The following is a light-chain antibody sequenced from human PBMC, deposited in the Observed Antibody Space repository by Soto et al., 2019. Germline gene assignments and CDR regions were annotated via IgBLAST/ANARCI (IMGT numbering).Light chain of an antibody. J-gene: IGLJ1*01. Sequence: QSALTQPASVSGSPGQSITISCSGTSSDIGSYNHVAWYQQFPGKSPKLMIYAVSDGPPGVSDRFSGSKSGITASLTISGLQTKDEADYYCISYTDRQSYLFGTGTKLT. CDR2: AVS. CDR3: ISYTDRQSYL. V-gene: IGLV2-14*03. CDR1: SSDIGSYNH.